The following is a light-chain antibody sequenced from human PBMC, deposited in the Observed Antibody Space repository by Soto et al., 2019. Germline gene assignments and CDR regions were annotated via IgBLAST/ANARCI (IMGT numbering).Light chain of an antibody. J-gene: IGLJ2*01. CDR2: DDS. Sequence: SYGLTQPPSVSVAPGQTATITCEGNDIGSKSVHWYQQRPGQAPLLVVYDDSGRPAGIPERLSGSNSGNPATLTISRVEAGDEADYYCQVWDSSSDVVVFGGGTKLTVL. CDR3: QVWDSSSDVVV. CDR1: DIGSKS. V-gene: IGLV3-21*02.